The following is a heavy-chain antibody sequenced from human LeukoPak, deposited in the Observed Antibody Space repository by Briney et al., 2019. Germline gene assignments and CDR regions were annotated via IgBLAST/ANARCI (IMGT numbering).Heavy chain of an antibody. CDR2: INAGNGNT. Sequence: ASVKVSCKASGYTFTSYAMHWVRQAPGQRLEWMGWINAGNGNTKYSQKFQGRVTITRDTSASTAYMELSSLRSEDTAVYYCAREVGPYDILTGYNWFDPWGQGTLVTVSS. CDR1: GYTFTSYA. CDR3: AREVGPYDILTGYNWFDP. J-gene: IGHJ5*02. D-gene: IGHD3-9*01. V-gene: IGHV1-3*01.